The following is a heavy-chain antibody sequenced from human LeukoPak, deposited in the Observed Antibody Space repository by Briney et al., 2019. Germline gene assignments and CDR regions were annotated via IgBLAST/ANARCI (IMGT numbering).Heavy chain of an antibody. Sequence: QPGGSLRLSCAASGFTVSSNYMSWVRQAPGKGLEWVSVISASGDATNYADSVKGRFTISRDNSKNTLFLQMNRLRADDTAIYYCTKDYKADYWGQGTLVTVSS. CDR3: TKDYKADY. J-gene: IGHJ4*02. V-gene: IGHV3-23*01. CDR1: GFTVSSNY. CDR2: ISASGDAT. D-gene: IGHD1-1*01.